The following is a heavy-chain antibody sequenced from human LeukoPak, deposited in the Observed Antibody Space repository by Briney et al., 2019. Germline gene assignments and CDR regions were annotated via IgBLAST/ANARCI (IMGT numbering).Heavy chain of an antibody. CDR2: ISGSGGST. CDR1: GFTFSSYA. V-gene: IGHV3-23*01. Sequence: GGSLRLSCAASGFTFSSYAMSWVRQAPGKGLEWVSAISGSGGSTYYADSVKGRFAISRDNSKNTLYLQMNSLRAEDTAVYYCAKDGNKKMATIINYWGQGTLVTVSS. J-gene: IGHJ4*02. CDR3: AKDGNKKMATIINY. D-gene: IGHD5-24*01.